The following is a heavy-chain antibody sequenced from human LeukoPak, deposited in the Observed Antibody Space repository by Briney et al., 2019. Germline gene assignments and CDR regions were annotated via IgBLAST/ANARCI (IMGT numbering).Heavy chain of an antibody. CDR3: ARGIGTAMGYYMDV. Sequence: SETLSLTCAVYGGSFSGYYWSWIRQPPGKGLEWIGEINHSGSTNYNPSLKSRVTISVDTSKNQFSLKLSSVTAADTAVYYCARGIGTAMGYYMDVWGKGTTVTISS. V-gene: IGHV4-34*01. D-gene: IGHD5-18*01. J-gene: IGHJ6*03. CDR1: GGSFSGYY. CDR2: INHSGST.